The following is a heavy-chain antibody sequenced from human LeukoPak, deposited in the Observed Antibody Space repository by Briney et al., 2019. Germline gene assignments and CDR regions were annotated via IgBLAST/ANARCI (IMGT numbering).Heavy chain of an antibody. V-gene: IGHV3-53*01. CDR2: IYSGGNT. CDR1: DFNVRSNY. Sequence: PGGSLTLSCVASDFNVRSNYMTWVRQAPSKGREGVSLIYSGGNTYYADSVKGRFTISRDTSKNTLDLQRNSRRAGGTAVYYCAKSGYWGQGALVTVSS. J-gene: IGHJ4*02. CDR3: AKSGY.